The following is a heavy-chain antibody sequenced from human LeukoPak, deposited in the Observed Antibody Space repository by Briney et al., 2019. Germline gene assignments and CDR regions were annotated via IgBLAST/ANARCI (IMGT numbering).Heavy chain of an antibody. CDR1: GYTFTGYY. D-gene: IGHD6-19*01. V-gene: IGHV1-2*02. J-gene: IGHJ4*02. CDR3: ARVGSSGWYVHPTLDY. CDR2: INPNSGDT. Sequence: ASVRVSCKASGYTFTGYYTHWVRQAPGQGLEWMGWINPNSGDTNYAQKFQGRVTVTRDTSISTAYMELSWLRSGDTAVYYCARVGSSGWYVHPTLDYWGQGTLVTVSS.